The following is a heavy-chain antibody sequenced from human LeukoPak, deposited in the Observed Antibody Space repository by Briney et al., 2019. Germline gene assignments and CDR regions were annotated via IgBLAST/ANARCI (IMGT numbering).Heavy chain of an antibody. D-gene: IGHD2-2*01. J-gene: IGHJ4*02. CDR3: ARVNRDCSTTSSTEFDN. CDR1: GGSISRYY. CDR2: IFYSGST. V-gene: IGHV4-59*01. Sequence: PPETPSPTCTVSGGSISRYYWNWIRQPPGKGLEWIGYIFYSGSTNYNPSLKSRVTISLDTSKNQFSLKLSSVTAADTAVYYCARVNRDCSTTSSTEFDNWGQGRLGSVSS.